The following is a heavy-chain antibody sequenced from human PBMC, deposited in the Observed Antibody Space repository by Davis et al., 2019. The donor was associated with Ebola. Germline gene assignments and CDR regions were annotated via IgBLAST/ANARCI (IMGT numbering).Heavy chain of an antibody. J-gene: IGHJ6*02. V-gene: IGHV4-59*01. CDR3: AKSIAARYYYYGMDV. CDR2: IYYSGST. D-gene: IGHD6-6*01. CDR1: GGSISSYY. Sequence: SETLSLTCTVPGGSISSYYWSWIRQPPGKGLEWIGYIYYSGSTNHNPSLKSRVTISVDTSKNQFSLKLSSVTAADTAVYYCAKSIAARYYYYGMDVWGQGTTVTVSS.